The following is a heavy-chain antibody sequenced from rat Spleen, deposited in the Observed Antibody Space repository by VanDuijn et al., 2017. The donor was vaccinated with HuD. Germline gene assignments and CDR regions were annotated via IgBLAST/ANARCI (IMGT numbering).Heavy chain of an antibody. J-gene: IGHJ2*01. CDR3: ARRHYGYTDYFDY. CDR2: ICTGGPSA. CDR1: GFTFNNYW. V-gene: IGHV5-31*01. D-gene: IGHD1-11*01. Sequence: EVQLVESGGGLVQPGRSLKLSCVASGFTFNNYWMSWIRQAPGKGLDWVATICTGGPSAHYRDSVKGRFTISRDNAKSTLSLQMDSLRSEDTATYYCARRHYGYTDYFDYWGQGVMVTVSS.